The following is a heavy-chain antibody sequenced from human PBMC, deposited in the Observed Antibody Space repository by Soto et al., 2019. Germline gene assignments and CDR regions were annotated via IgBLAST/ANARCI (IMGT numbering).Heavy chain of an antibody. D-gene: IGHD2-21*01. Sequence: PVGSLRLSCAVSGFTFSSNWMHWVRQVPGKGLVWVSRINTDGSEIDYADSVKGRFTTSRDNAKNMLYLQMNSLRLEDTAVYYCARDGEGYWGQGALVTVSS. CDR2: INTDGSEI. CDR3: ARDGEGY. V-gene: IGHV3-74*01. CDR1: GFTFSSNW. J-gene: IGHJ4*02.